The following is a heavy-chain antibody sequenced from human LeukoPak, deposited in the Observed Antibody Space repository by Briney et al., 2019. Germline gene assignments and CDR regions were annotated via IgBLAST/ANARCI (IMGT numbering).Heavy chain of an antibody. CDR3: ARGDSSSSRWVNY. Sequence: PGGSLRLSCAASGFTFSSYSMNWVRQAPGKGLEWVSYISSSSSTIYYADSVKGRFTISRDNAKNSLYLQMNSLRAEDTAVYYCARGDSSSSRWVNYWGQGTLVTVSS. CDR1: GFTFSSYS. D-gene: IGHD6-6*01. CDR2: ISSSSSTI. V-gene: IGHV3-48*01. J-gene: IGHJ4*02.